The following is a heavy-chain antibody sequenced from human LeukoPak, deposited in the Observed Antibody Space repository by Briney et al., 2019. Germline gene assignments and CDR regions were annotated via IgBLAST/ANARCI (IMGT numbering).Heavy chain of an antibody. V-gene: IGHV3-30*18. CDR1: GFTFSSYG. D-gene: IGHD3-10*01. CDR3: AKGRVLLWFGELWY. J-gene: IGHJ4*02. Sequence: GGSLRLSCAASGFTFSSYGMHWVRQTPGKGLEWVAVISYDGGNKYYADSVKGRFTISRDNSKNTLYLQMNSLRAEDTAVYYCAKGRVLLWFGELWYWGQGTLVTVSS. CDR2: ISYDGGNK.